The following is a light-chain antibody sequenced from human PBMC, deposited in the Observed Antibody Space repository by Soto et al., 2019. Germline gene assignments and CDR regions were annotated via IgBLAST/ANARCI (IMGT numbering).Light chain of an antibody. V-gene: IGLV4-69*01. Sequence: QPVLTQSPSASASLGASVKLTCTLSSGHSSYAIAWHQQQPEKGPRYLMKVNSDGSHSKGDGIPDRFSGSSSGAERYLTISSLQSEDEVDYYCQTWGTGIWVFGGGTKLTVL. J-gene: IGLJ3*02. CDR3: QTWGTGIWV. CDR1: SGHSSYA. CDR2: VNSDGSH.